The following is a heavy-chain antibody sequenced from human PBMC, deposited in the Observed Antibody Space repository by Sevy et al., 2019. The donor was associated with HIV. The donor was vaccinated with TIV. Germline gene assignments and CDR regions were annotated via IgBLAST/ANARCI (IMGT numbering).Heavy chain of an antibody. CDR3: ASSGDYWYFDL. V-gene: IGHV3-7*01. J-gene: IGHJ2*01. CDR2: IKQDGSEK. CDR1: GFTCSSYW. D-gene: IGHD4-17*01. Sequence: GGSLRLSCAASGFTCSSYWMSWVRQAPGKGLEWVANIKQDGSEKNYVDSVKGQFTISRDNAKNSLYLQMNSLRAEDTAVYYCASSGDYWYFDLWGRGTLVTVSS.